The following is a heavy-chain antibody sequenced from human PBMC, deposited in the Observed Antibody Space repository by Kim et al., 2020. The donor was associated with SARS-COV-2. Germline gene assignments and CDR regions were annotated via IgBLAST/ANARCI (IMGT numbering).Heavy chain of an antibody. J-gene: IGHJ4*02. V-gene: IGHV4-59*01. Sequence: SETLSLTCTVSGGSISSYYWSWIRQPPGKGLEWIGYIYYSGSTNYNPSLKSRVTISVDTSKNQFSLKLSSVTAADTAVYYCARATYDILTGYFHFDYWGQGTLVTVSS. D-gene: IGHD3-9*01. CDR1: GGSISSYY. CDR2: IYYSGST. CDR3: ARATYDILTGYFHFDY.